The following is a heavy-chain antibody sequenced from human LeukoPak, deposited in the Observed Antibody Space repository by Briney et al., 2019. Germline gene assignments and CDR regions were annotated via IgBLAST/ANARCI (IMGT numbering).Heavy chain of an antibody. CDR1: GGSISSGGYS. V-gene: IGHV4-30-4*07. D-gene: IGHD4-17*01. CDR3: AREYGDYAPLNWFDP. J-gene: IGHJ5*02. Sequence: PSETLSLTCAVSGGSISSGGYSWSWIRQPPGKGLEWIGYIYYSGSTYYNPSLKSRVTISVDTSKNQFSLKLSSVTAADTAVYYCAREYGDYAPLNWFDPWGQGTLVTVSS. CDR2: IYYSGST.